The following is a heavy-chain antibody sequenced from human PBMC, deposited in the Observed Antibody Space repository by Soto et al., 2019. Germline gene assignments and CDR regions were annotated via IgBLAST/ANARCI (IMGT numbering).Heavy chain of an antibody. Sequence: GASVKVSCKASGYKFTGHHIHWVRQAPGQGLEWMGWINPNNGGTNSAQKFLGRVTMTRDTSLSTAYMELSGPTSDDSAVYYCAKTYYDFWTGYYVTFDNWGQGTLVTVSS. CDR1: GYKFTGHH. J-gene: IGHJ4*02. CDR3: AKTYYDFWTGYYVTFDN. V-gene: IGHV1-2*02. CDR2: INPNNGGT. D-gene: IGHD3-3*01.